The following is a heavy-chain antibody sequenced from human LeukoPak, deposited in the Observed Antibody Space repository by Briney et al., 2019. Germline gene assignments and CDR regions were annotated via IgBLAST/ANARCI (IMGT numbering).Heavy chain of an antibody. CDR3: ARDRYGYYDSSGYYVYDY. CDR2: IIPILGIA. J-gene: IGHJ4*02. D-gene: IGHD3-22*01. V-gene: IGHV1-69*04. Sequence: SVKVSCKASGGTFSSYAISWARQAPGQGLEWMGRIIPILGIANYAQKFQGRVTITADKSTSTAYMELSSLRSEDTAVYYCARDRYGYYDSSGYYVYDYWGQGTLVTVSS. CDR1: GGTFSSYA.